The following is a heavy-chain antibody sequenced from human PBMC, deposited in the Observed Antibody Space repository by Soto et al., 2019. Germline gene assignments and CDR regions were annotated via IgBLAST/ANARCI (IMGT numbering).Heavy chain of an antibody. CDR3: ARASDYYDSSGYSPDY. J-gene: IGHJ4*02. CDR1: GGSISSGGYY. Sequence: SETLSLTCTVSGGSISSGGYYWSWIRQHPGKGLEWIGYIYYSGSTYYNPSLKSRVTISVDTSKNQFSLKLSSVTAADTAVYYCARASDYYDSSGYSPDYWGQGTLVTVSS. V-gene: IGHV4-31*03. CDR2: IYYSGST. D-gene: IGHD3-22*01.